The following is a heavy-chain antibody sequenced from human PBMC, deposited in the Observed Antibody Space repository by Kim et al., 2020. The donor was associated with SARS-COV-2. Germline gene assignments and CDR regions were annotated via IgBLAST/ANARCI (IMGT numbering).Heavy chain of an antibody. D-gene: IGHD1-7*01. J-gene: IGHJ4*02. CDR2: RT. V-gene: IGHV4-34*01. Sequence: RTNCRPSLKSRVTISVDTSKNQFSLKLGSVTAAGTGVYYCAKEAGTVDDYWGQGTLVTVST. CDR3: AKEAGTVDDY.